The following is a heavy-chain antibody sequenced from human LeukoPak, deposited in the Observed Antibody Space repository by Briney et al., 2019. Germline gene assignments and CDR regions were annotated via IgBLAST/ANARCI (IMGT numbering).Heavy chain of an antibody. CDR3: AKMPAAFDYYMDV. CDR1: RFTFNNYA. D-gene: IGHD2-2*01. CDR2: ISGSGGST. J-gene: IGHJ6*03. V-gene: IGHV3-23*01. Sequence: GGTLRLSCAASRFTFNNYAMNWVRQAPGKGLEWVSAISGSGGSTYYADSVKGRFTISRDNSKNTLYLQMNSLRAEDTAVYYCAKMPAAFDYYMDVWGKGTTVTVSS.